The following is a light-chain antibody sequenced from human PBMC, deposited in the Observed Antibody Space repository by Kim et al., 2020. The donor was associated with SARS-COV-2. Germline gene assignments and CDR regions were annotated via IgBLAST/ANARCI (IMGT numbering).Light chain of an antibody. CDR2: QDS. V-gene: IGLV3-1*01. Sequence: SYELTQPPSVSVSLGQTASITCSGDKLGDKYACWYQQKPGQSPVLVIYQDSKRPSGIPERFSGSNSGNTATLTISGTQAMDEADYYCQAWDSSTDVVFGGGTQLTVL. CDR3: QAWDSSTDVV. CDR1: KLGDKY. J-gene: IGLJ2*01.